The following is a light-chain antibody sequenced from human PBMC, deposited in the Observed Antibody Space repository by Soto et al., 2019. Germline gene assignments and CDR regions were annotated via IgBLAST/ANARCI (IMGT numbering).Light chain of an antibody. J-gene: IGLJ3*02. CDR1: SSDVGGYNF. V-gene: IGLV2-14*01. Sequence: QSALTQPASVSGSPGQSITISCTGTSSDVGGYNFLSWYQQHPGKAPKLMIYEVTNRPSGVSNRFSGSKSGNTASLTISGLQTEDEADYYCSSYMSSGTLVFGGGTKLTVL. CDR3: SSYMSSGTLV. CDR2: EVT.